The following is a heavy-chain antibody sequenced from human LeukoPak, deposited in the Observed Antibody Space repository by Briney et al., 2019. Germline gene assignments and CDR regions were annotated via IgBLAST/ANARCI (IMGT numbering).Heavy chain of an antibody. J-gene: IGHJ4*02. Sequence: GGSLRLSCAASGFTFSSYGTHWVRQAPGKGLEWVAFIRYDGSNKYYADSVKGRFTISRDNSKNTLYLQMNSLRAEDTAVYYCARDQLFDPYYFDYWGQGTLVTVSS. D-gene: IGHD6-6*01. CDR1: GFTFSSYG. CDR3: ARDQLFDPYYFDY. CDR2: IRYDGSNK. V-gene: IGHV3-30*02.